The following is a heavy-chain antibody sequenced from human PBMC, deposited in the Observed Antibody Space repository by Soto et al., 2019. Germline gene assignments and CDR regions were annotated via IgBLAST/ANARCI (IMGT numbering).Heavy chain of an antibody. CDR3: ARMYCGGDCLAMIQKRYYHYGLDV. CDR2: IYPSGGRA. V-gene: IGHV1-46*01. Sequence: ASVKVSCKASGYTFTNYYMHWVRQAPGQGLEWMGIIYPSGGRASYAQKFQGRVTMTTDTSTTTVYMELSSLSSEDTAVYYCARMYCGGDCLAMIQKRYYHYGLDVWGQGTTVTLS. CDR1: GYTFTNYY. J-gene: IGHJ6*02. D-gene: IGHD2-21*02.